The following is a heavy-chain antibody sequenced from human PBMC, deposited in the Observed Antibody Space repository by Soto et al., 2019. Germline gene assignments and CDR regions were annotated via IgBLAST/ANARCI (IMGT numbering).Heavy chain of an antibody. J-gene: IGHJ6*04. Sequence: QVQLVQSGAEVKKPGSSVKVSCKASGGTFSSYAISWVRQAPGQGLEWMGGIIPIFGTANYAQKFQGRVTITADKSTSTAYMELSSRRSEDTAVYYCARDGYCSGGSCYSYYYGMDVWGKGTTVTVSS. V-gene: IGHV1-69*06. CDR2: IIPIFGTA. D-gene: IGHD2-15*01. CDR1: GGTFSSYA. CDR3: ARDGYCSGGSCYSYYYGMDV.